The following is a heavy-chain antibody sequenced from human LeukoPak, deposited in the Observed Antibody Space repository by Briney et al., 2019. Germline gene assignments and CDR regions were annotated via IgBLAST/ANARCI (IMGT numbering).Heavy chain of an antibody. CDR3: ARDLMVRPHAFDI. CDR1: GGSFSGYY. CDR2: INHSGST. D-gene: IGHD3-10*01. J-gene: IGHJ3*02. Sequence: PSETLSLTCAVYGGSFSGYYWSWIRQPPGKGLEWIGEINHSGSTDCNPSLKSRVTISIDTSKNQFSLKLSSVTAADTAVYYCARDLMVRPHAFDIWGQGTMVTVSS. V-gene: IGHV4-34*01.